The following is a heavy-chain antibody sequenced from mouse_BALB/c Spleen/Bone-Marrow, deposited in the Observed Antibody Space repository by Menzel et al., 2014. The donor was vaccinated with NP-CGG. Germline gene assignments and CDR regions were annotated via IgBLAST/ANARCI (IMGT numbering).Heavy chain of an antibody. D-gene: IGHD1-1*01. CDR3: ARESLYGSNYY. Sequence: VQLVESGAELARPGASVKMSCKASGYTFTSYTMHWVKQRPGQGLEWIGYINPSSGYTNYNQKFKDMATLTADKSSSTAYMQLSSLTSEDSAVYYCARESLYGSNYYWGQGTTLTVSS. CDR2: INPSSGYT. J-gene: IGHJ2*01. V-gene: IGHV1-4*01. CDR1: GYTFTSYT.